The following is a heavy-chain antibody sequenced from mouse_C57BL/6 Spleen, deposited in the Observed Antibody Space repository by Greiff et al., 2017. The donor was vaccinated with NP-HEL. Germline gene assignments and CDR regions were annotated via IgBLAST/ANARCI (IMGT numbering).Heavy chain of an antibody. CDR3: ARDTYYYSNYREGYFDY. D-gene: IGHD2-5*01. Sequence: DVQLVESEGGLVQPGSSMKLSCTASGFTFSDYYMAWVRQVPEKGLEWVANINYDGSSTYYLDSLKSRFIISRDNAKNILYLQMSSLKSEDTATYYCARDTYYYSNYREGYFDYWGQGTTLTVSS. J-gene: IGHJ2*01. V-gene: IGHV5-16*01. CDR1: GFTFSDYY. CDR2: INYDGSST.